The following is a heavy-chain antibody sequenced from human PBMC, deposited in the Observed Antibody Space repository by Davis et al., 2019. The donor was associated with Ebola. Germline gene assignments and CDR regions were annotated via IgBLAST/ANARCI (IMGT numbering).Heavy chain of an antibody. CDR3: ATTKGNWFDP. CDR1: GYTFTGYY. J-gene: IGHJ5*02. Sequence: ASVKVSCKASGYTFTGYYMHWVRQDPGQGLEWMGWINPNSGGTNYAQKFQGRVTMTRDTSISIAYMELSRLRSDDTAMYYCATTKGNWFDPWGQGTLVTVSS. D-gene: IGHD1/OR15-1a*01. V-gene: IGHV1-2*02. CDR2: INPNSGGT.